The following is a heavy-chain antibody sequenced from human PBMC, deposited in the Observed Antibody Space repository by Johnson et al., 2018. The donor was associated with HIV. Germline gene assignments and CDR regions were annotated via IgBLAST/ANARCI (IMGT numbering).Heavy chain of an antibody. J-gene: IGHJ3*02. CDR2: IYSGGST. Sequence: AQLVESGGGLVQPGGSLRLSCAASGFTVSRNYMSWVRQAPGKGLEWVSLIYSGGSTYYADSVKGRFTISRDNSKNTVYLQMNSLKAEDTAVYYWARDGYYDILTGYYRNDAFDIWGQGTMVTVSS. D-gene: IGHD3-9*01. V-gene: IGHV3-66*01. CDR1: GFTVSRNY. CDR3: ARDGYYDILTGYYRNDAFDI.